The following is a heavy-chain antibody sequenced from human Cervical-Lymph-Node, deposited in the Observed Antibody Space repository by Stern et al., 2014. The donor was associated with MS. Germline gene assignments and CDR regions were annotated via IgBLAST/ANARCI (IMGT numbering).Heavy chain of an antibody. CDR1: GFTFGDYD. V-gene: IGHV3-9*01. CDR3: AKDIKPGIAAAGDY. CDR2: ISWNSGSI. D-gene: IGHD6-13*01. J-gene: IGHJ4*02. Sequence: QLVESGGGLVQPGRSLRLSCAASGFTFGDYDMNWVRPAAGKGLVWVSGISWNSGSIGYAASVKGRFTISSDNAKNSLYLQMNSLRAEDTALYYCAKDIKPGIAAAGDYWGQGTLVTVSS.